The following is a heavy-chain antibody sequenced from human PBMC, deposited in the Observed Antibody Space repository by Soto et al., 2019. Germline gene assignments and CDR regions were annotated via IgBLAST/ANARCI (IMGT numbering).Heavy chain of an antibody. V-gene: IGHV4-30-2*01. D-gene: IGHD3-22*01. CDR2: IYHSGST. CDR3: ARLKKGLDSSGYPLMYFDY. J-gene: IGHJ4*02. CDR1: GGSISSGGYS. Sequence: SETLSLTCAVSGGSISSGGYSWSWIRQPPGKGLEWIGYIYHSGSTYYNPSLKSRVTISVERSKNQFSLKLSSVTAADTAVYYCARLKKGLDSSGYPLMYFDYWGQGTLVTVSS.